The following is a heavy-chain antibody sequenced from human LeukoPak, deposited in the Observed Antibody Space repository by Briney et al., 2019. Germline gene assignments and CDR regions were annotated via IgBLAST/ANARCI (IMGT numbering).Heavy chain of an antibody. J-gene: IGHJ4*02. D-gene: IGHD2/OR15-2a*01. CDR2: FDPEDGET. V-gene: IGHV1-24*01. CDR3: ATAHEGEYYEFDY. Sequence: ASVKVSCEVSGYTLTELSMHWVRQAPGKGLEWMGGFDPEDGETIYAQKFQGRVTMTEDTSTDTAYMELSSLRSEDTAVYYCATAHEGEYYEFDYWGQGTLVTVSS. CDR1: GYTLTELS.